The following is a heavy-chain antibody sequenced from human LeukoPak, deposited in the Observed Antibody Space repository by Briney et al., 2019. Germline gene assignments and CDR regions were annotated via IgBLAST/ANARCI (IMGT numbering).Heavy chain of an antibody. CDR1: GFTFSSYE. D-gene: IGHD3-22*01. CDR3: ATDGVGSRGYGDLDY. CDR2: ISSSGSTI. J-gene: IGHJ4*02. Sequence: GGSLRLSCAASGFTFSSYEMNWVRQAPGKGLEWVSYISSSGSTIYYADSVKGRFTISRDNSKNTLYLQMNSLRAEDTAVYYCATDGVGSRGYGDLDYWGQGTLVTVSS. V-gene: IGHV3-48*03.